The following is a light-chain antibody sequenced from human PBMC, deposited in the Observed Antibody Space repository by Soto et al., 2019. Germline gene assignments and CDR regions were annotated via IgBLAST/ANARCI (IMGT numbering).Light chain of an antibody. J-gene: IGLJ1*01. Sequence: QSVLTQPASVSGSPGQSITISCTGTSSDVGSYNLVSWYQQHPGKAPKLMIYEGSKRPSGVSNRFSGSKSGTSASLTISGLRSEDEADYYCAAWDDSLSGQVFGTG. CDR2: EGS. CDR1: SSDVGSYNL. V-gene: IGLV2-14*02. CDR3: AAWDDSLSGQV.